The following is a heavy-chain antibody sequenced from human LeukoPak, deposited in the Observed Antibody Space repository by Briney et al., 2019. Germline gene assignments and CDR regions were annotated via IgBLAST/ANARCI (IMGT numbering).Heavy chain of an antibody. Sequence: PGGSLRLSCAASGFTFSSYAMSWVRQAPGKGLEWVSAITASGGSTYYADSVKGRFTISRDNSKNTLYLQMSSLRAEDTAVYYCAKDLSAFDHWGQGTLVTVSS. CDR1: GFTFSSYA. CDR2: ITASGGST. J-gene: IGHJ4*02. CDR3: AKDLSAFDH. V-gene: IGHV3-23*01.